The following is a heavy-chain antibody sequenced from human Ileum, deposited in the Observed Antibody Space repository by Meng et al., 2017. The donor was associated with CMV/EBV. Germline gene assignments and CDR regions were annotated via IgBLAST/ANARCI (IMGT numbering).Heavy chain of an antibody. CDR1: GFSLTTNVEI. Sequence: QSTLKAPGPPLSNPPQTHPLPCTFPGFSLTTNVEIVGWIRQPPGKALEWLALIHGGGGKQYSPSLQSRLTATRDTSKNQVVLTMTNMDPVDTATYYCVHRYSSSSGQVSWGQGTLVTVSS. D-gene: IGHD6-6*01. J-gene: IGHJ5*02. CDR2: IHGGGGK. V-gene: IGHV2-5*02. CDR3: VHRYSSSSGQVS.